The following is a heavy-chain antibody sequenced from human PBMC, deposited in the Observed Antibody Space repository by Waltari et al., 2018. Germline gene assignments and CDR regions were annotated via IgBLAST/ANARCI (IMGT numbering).Heavy chain of an antibody. J-gene: IGHJ3*02. D-gene: IGHD1-26*01. CDR3: GSRELLQVGAAFDI. Sequence: VQLVQSGAEVKKPGASVKVYCKSSVYTLTSHDINGVRQATGRGLEWMGWMNPNSDNTGYAQKFQGRVTMNRNTSVSTAYMGLSSLRYEDTAVCFCGSRELLQVGAAFDIWGQGTMVTVSS. CDR2: MNPNSDNT. CDR1: VYTLTSHD. V-gene: IGHV1-8*01.